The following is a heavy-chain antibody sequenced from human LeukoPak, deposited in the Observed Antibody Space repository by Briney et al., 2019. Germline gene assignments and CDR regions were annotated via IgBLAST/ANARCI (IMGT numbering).Heavy chain of an antibody. D-gene: IGHD1-7*01. V-gene: IGHV4-34*01. CDR2: INHSGST. CDR1: GGSFSGYY. Sequence: SETLSLTCAVYGGSFSGYYWSWIRQPPGKGLEWIGEINHSGSTKYNPSLKSRVTISVDTSKNQFSLKLSSVTAADTAVYYCARGRSGYNWNYDYYYYYMDVWGKGTTVTVSS. CDR3: ARGRSGYNWNYDYYYYYMDV. J-gene: IGHJ6*03.